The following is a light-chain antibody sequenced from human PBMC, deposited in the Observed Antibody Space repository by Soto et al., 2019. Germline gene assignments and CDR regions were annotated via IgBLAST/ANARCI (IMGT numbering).Light chain of an antibody. CDR2: KAS. Sequence: DIQMTQSPSTLSGSVGDRVTITCRASQTISSWLAWYQQKPGKAPKLLIYKASTLKSGVPSRFSSSGSGTEFALTISSLQPDDFATYYCQQYNSYSGTFGQGTRLEIK. CDR3: QQYNSYSGT. V-gene: IGKV1-5*03. CDR1: QTISSW. J-gene: IGKJ5*01.